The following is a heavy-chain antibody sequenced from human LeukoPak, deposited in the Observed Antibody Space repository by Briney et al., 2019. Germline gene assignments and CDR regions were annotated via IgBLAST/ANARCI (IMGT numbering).Heavy chain of an antibody. CDR3: ARTPGRTTVSSLYFQH. J-gene: IGHJ1*01. Sequence: SETLSLTCTVSGGSISTYYWSWIRQPPGKGLEWIGYIYYSGSTNYNPSLKSRLTISVDTSKNQFSLKLSSVTAADTAVYYCARTPGRTTVSSLYFQHWGQGTLVTVSS. CDR1: GGSISTYY. V-gene: IGHV4-59*01. D-gene: IGHD4-17*01. CDR2: IYYSGST.